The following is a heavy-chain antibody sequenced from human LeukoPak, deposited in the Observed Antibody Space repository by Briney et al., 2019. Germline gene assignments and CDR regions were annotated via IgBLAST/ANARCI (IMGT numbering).Heavy chain of an antibody. J-gene: IGHJ4*02. CDR3: AKGDRGYRYGTLFDY. D-gene: IGHD5-18*01. CDR1: GGSFSGCY. Sequence: PSETLSLTCAVYGGSFSGCYWSWIRQPPGKGLEGIGEINHSRSTNYNASLKSRVTISVDTSKNQFSLKLSSVTAADTAVYYCAKGDRGYRYGTLFDYWGQGTLVTVSS. CDR2: INHSRST. V-gene: IGHV4-34*01.